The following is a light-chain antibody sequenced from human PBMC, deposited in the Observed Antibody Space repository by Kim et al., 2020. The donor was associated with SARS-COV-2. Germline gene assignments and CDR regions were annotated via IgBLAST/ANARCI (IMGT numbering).Light chain of an antibody. CDR1: QDVSSW. Sequence: SASVGDRVPITYRAGQDVSSWLAWYQPKPGNAPRLLIYAASSLQSGVPPRFSGSGSGTDFTLTISSLLPEVFATYYCLQANSFPLTFGGGTKLEI. V-gene: IGKV1-12*01. CDR2: AAS. CDR3: LQANSFPLT. J-gene: IGKJ4*01.